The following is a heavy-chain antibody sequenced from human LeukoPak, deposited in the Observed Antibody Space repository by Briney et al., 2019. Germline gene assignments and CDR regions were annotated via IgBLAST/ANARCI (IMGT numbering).Heavy chain of an antibody. CDR1: GFTFSSYG. V-gene: IGHV3-33*01. D-gene: IGHD2-21*02. CDR3: ARNYCGGDCWYYGMDV. CDR2: IWYDGSNK. J-gene: IGHJ6*02. Sequence: PGRSLRLSCAASGFTFSSYGMHWVRQAPGKGLEWVAVIWYDGSNKHYADSVKGRFTISRDNSKNTLYLQMNSLRAEDTAVYYCARNYCGGDCWYYGMDVWGQGTTVTVSS.